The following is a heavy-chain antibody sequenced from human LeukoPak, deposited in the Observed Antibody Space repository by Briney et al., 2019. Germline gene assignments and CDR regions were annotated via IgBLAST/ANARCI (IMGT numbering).Heavy chain of an antibody. J-gene: IGHJ6*03. V-gene: IGHV4-61*02. CDR1: GGSISSGSYY. CDR2: IYTSGST. Sequence: SETLSLTCTVSGGSISSGSYYWSWIRQPAGKGLEWIGRIYTSGSTNYNPSLKSRVTISVDTSKNQFSLKLSSVTAADTAVYYCARDRYSNRYYYYMDVWGKGTTVTVS. D-gene: IGHD4-11*01. CDR3: ARDRYSNRYYYYMDV.